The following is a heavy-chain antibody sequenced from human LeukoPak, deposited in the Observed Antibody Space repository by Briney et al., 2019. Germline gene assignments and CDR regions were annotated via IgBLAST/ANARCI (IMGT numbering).Heavy chain of an antibody. V-gene: IGHV3-43*01. Sequence: PGGSLTLSCAASGLTFDDYTMHWVRQAPGEGLEWVSCISWDGGIKLYEDSVKGRINISRENSKKSVHPQMNSLRREDTALYYCAKYGVWISTRVGYFDYWGQGTLVTVSS. CDR1: GLTFDDYT. D-gene: IGHD3-16*01. CDR3: AKYGVWISTRVGYFDY. J-gene: IGHJ4*02. CDR2: ISWDGGIK.